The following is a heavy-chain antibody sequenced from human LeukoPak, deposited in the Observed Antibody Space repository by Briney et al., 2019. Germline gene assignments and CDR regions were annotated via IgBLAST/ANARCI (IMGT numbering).Heavy chain of an antibody. CDR2: INHNGNVN. J-gene: IGHJ6*02. V-gene: IGHV3-7*03. CDR3: ARGGGLDV. Sequence: GGSLRLSCAASGFTFSSYWMNWARQAPGKGLEWVASINHNGNVNYYVDSVKGRFTISRDNAENSLYLQMSNLRAEDTAVYFCARGGGLDVWGQGATVTVSS. D-gene: IGHD3-16*01. CDR1: GFTFSSYW.